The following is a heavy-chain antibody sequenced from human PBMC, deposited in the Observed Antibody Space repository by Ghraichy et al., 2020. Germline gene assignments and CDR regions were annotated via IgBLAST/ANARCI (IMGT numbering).Heavy chain of an antibody. Sequence: SETLSLTCAVSGGSISSSNWWSWVRQPPGKGLEWIGEIYHSGSTNYNPSLKSRVTISVDKSKNQFSLKLSSVTAADTAVYYCARVGVVVATPWFDPWGQGTLVTVSS. V-gene: IGHV4-4*02. CDR3: ARVGVVVATPWFDP. J-gene: IGHJ5*02. CDR1: GGSISSSNW. D-gene: IGHD2-2*01. CDR2: IYHSGST.